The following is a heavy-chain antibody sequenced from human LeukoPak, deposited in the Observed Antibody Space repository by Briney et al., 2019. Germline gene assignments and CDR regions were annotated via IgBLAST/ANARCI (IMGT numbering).Heavy chain of an antibody. D-gene: IGHD2-21*01. CDR2: IGSSGGIT. CDR3: AKAGPYYFDY. CDR1: GFTFNSFG. J-gene: IGHJ4*02. Sequence: GGTLRLSCAASGFTFNSFGMSWVRQAPGKGLEWVSAIGSSGGITYYADSVKGRFTISRDNSKSTLYLQMNSLRVEDTAVYYCAKAGPYYFDYWGQGTLVTVSS. V-gene: IGHV3-23*01.